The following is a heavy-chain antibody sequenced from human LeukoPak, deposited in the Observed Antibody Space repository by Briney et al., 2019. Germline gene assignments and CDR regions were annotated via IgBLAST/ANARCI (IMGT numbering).Heavy chain of an antibody. CDR2: IYYSGST. J-gene: IGHJ6*02. CDR1: GGSISSYY. D-gene: IGHD6-13*01. Sequence: SETLSLTCTVSGGSISSYYWSWIRQPPGKGLEWIGYIYYSGSTNYNPSLKSRVTISVDTSKNQFSLKLSSVTAADTAVYYCARVMQAEQQSFFYYYYYGMDVWGQGTTVTVSS. CDR3: ARVMQAEQQSFFYYYYYGMDV. V-gene: IGHV4-59*01.